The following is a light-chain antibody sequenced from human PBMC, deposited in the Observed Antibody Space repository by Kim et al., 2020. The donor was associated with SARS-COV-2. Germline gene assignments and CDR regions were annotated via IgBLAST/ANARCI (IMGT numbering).Light chain of an antibody. Sequence: APGKTARFTCGGNNIGSKSVHWYQQQPGQAPVLVIYDDSDRPSGIPERFSGSNYGNTATLTISRVEAGDEADYYCQVWDSSSDHVVFGGGTQLTVL. V-gene: IGLV3-21*03. CDR1: NIGSKS. J-gene: IGLJ2*01. CDR3: QVWDSSSDHVV. CDR2: DDS.